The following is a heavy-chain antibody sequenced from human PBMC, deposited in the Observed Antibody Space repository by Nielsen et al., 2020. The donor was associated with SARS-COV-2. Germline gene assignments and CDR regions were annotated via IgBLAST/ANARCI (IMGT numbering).Heavy chain of an antibody. CDR3: ARGSNGYDTSGFDY. J-gene: IGHJ4*02. V-gene: IGHV7-4-1*02. D-gene: IGHD3-22*01. Sequence: ASVKVSCKASGYRFTRYALNWVRQAPGQGLEWMGWINTSTGKPTYAQAVTGRFVFSLDTSVSTAYLQITSLKAEDTAVYYCARGSNGYDTSGFDYWGQGTLATVSS. CDR1: GYRFTRYA. CDR2: INTSTGKP.